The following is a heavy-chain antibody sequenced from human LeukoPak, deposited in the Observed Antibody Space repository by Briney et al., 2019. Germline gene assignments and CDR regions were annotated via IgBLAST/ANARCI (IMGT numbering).Heavy chain of an antibody. CDR2: INPSGGST. J-gene: IGHJ1*01. CDR1: GYTFTSYY. CDR3: AKDRGIRRGSGYYYGYFQH. D-gene: IGHD3-22*01. Sequence: ASVKVSCKASGYTFTSYYMHWVRQAPGQGLEWMGIINPSGGSTSYAQKFQGRVTMTRDKSTSTVYMELASLRSEDTAVYYCAKDRGIRRGSGYYYGYFQHWGQGTLVTVSS. V-gene: IGHV1-46*01.